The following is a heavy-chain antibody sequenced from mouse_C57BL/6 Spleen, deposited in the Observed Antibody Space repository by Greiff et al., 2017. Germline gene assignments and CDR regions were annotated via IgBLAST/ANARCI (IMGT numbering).Heavy chain of an antibody. CDR1: GYAFSSSW. J-gene: IGHJ4*01. V-gene: IGHV1-82*01. D-gene: IGHD2-4*01. Sequence: VQRVESGPELVKPGASVKISCKASGYAFSSSWMNWVKQRPGKGLEWIGRIYPGDGDTNYNGKFKGKATLTADKSSSTAYMQLSSLTSEDSAVXFCARPYDYVMDYWGQGASVTVSS. CDR3: ARPYDYVMDY. CDR2: IYPGDGDT.